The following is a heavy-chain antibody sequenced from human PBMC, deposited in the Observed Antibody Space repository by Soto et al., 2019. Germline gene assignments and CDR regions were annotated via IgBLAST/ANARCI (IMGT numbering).Heavy chain of an antibody. CDR2: INPNSGGT. Sequence: ASVKVSCKXSGYTFTGYYMHWVRQAPGQGLEWMGWINPNSGGTNYAQKFQGWVTMTRDTSISTAYMELSRLRSDDTAVYYCARGVSIAARPNYYGMDVWGQGTTVTVSS. CDR3: ARGVSIAARPNYYGMDV. J-gene: IGHJ6*02. CDR1: GYTFTGYY. V-gene: IGHV1-2*04. D-gene: IGHD6-6*01.